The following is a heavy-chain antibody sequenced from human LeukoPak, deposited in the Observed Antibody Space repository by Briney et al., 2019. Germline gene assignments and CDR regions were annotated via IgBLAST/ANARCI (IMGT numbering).Heavy chain of an antibody. V-gene: IGHV3-23*01. CDR1: GFTFSSYA. Sequence: GGSLRLSCAVSGFTFSSYAMSWVRQAPGKGLEWVSAISGSGGSTYYADSVKGRFTISRDNSKNTLYLQMNSLRAEDTAVYYCAKTGPLCSSTSCYPDYWGQGTLVTVSS. CDR3: AKTGPLCSSTSCYPDY. J-gene: IGHJ4*02. CDR2: ISGSGGST. D-gene: IGHD2-2*01.